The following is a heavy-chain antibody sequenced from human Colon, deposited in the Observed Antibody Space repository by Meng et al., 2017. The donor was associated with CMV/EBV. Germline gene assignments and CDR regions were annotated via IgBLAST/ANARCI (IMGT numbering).Heavy chain of an antibody. CDR1: GFTFSSAT. J-gene: IGHJ4*02. CDR2: ISSSSSYI. Sequence: GGSLRLSCAASGFTFSSATMSWVRQAPGKGLEWVSSISSSSSYIYYADSVKGRFTISRDNAKNSLYLQMNSLRAEDTAVYYCARDADIVVVVAATPFDYWGQGTLVTVSS. V-gene: IGHV3-21*01. CDR3: ARDADIVVVVAATPFDY. D-gene: IGHD2-15*01.